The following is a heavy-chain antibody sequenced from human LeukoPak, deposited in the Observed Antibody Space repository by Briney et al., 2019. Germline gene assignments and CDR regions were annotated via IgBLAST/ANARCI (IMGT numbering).Heavy chain of an antibody. V-gene: IGHV4-59*01. CDR1: GGSISSYH. CDR3: ARSYCTNGECYPFYWYFDL. J-gene: IGHJ2*01. CDR2: IYYSGST. D-gene: IGHD2-8*01. Sequence: KTSETLSLTCTVSGGSISSYHWSWLRQPPGKGLEWIGYIYYSGSTNYNRSLKSRVTISVDTSKNQFSLKLSSVTAADTAVYYCARSYCTNGECYPFYWYFDLWGRGTMAAVSS.